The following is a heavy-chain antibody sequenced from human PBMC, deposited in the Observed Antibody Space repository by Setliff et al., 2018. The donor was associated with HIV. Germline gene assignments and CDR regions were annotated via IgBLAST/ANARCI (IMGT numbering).Heavy chain of an antibody. V-gene: IGHV4-59*08. J-gene: IGHJ5*02. D-gene: IGHD2-21*01. CDR3: ARLFIPNYFDP. CDR2: IYYSGST. CDR1: DASISNYH. Sequence: SENLSLTCTVSDASISNYHWSWIRQPPGKGLEWIGYIYYSGSTNYNPSLKSRVTISIDTSTNQFSLKLSSVTAADTAVYYCARLFIPNYFDPWGQGTLVTVSS.